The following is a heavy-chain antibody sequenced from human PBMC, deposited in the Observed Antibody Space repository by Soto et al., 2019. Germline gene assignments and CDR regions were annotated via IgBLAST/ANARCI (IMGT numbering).Heavy chain of an antibody. CDR1: GYTFTSYG. CDR3: ARELDDYGDYRADYGMDV. D-gene: IGHD4-17*01. V-gene: IGHV1-18*01. CDR2: ISAYNGNT. J-gene: IGHJ6*02. Sequence: QVQLVQSGAEVKKPGASVKVSCKASGYTFTSYGISWVRQAPGQGLEWMGWISAYNGNTNYAQKLQGRVTMTTDTATSPAYMELRSLRSDDTAVYYCARELDDYGDYRADYGMDVWGQGTTVTVS.